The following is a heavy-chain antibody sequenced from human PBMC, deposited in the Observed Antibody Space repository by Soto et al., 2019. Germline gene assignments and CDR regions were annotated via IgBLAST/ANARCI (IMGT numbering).Heavy chain of an antibody. CDR3: AKDRSGSPFDY. J-gene: IGHJ4*02. V-gene: IGHV3-23*01. CDR1: GFTFISYA. Sequence: LRLSCTASGFTFISYAMSWVRQAPGKGLEWVSSISGNGGSRYYADSVKGRFTISRDNPKNTLYLQMKSLRAEDTAVYYCAKDRSGSPFDYWGQGTLVTVSS. D-gene: IGHD1-26*01. CDR2: ISGNGGSR.